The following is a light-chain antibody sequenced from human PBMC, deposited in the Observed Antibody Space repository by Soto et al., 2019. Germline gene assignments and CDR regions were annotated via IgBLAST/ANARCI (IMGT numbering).Light chain of an antibody. CDR2: AAS. V-gene: IGKV4-1*01. Sequence: DIVMTQSPDSLAVSLGERATINCKSSQSVLYSSNNKNYLAWYQQKPGKAPKLLIYAASTLQSGVPSRFSGSGSGTDFTLAISSLQPEDSATYYCLQDINYPWTFGQGTKV. CDR3: LQDINYPWT. CDR1: QSVLYSSNNKNY. J-gene: IGKJ1*01.